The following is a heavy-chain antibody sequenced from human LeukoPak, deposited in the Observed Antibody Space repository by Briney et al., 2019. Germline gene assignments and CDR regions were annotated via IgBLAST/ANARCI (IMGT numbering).Heavy chain of an antibody. CDR3: ATGLSTTIFGVVIPRRRLNI. CDR1: GYTLTELS. Sequence: ASVKVSCKVSGYTLTELSMHWVRQAPGKGLEWMGGFDPEDGETIYAQKFQGRVTMTEDTSTDTAYMELSSLRSEDTAVYYCATGLSTTIFGVVIPRRRLNIWGQGTMVTVSS. V-gene: IGHV1-24*01. J-gene: IGHJ3*02. CDR2: FDPEDGET. D-gene: IGHD3-3*01.